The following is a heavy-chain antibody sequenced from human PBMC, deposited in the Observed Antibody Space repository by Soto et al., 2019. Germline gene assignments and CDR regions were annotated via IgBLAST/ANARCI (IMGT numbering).Heavy chain of an antibody. V-gene: IGHV3-30-3*01. CDR1: GFTFSSYA. D-gene: IGHD3-3*01. J-gene: IGHJ4*02. CDR3: ARHKRDLRFLEWSYYFDY. Sequence: QVQLVESGGGVVQPGRSLRLSCAASGFTFSSYAMHWVRQAPGKGLEWVAVISHDGSNKYYADSVKGRFSISRDNSKNTLYLQMNSLRAEDTAVYYCARHKRDLRFLEWSYYFDYWGQGTLVTVSS. CDR2: ISHDGSNK.